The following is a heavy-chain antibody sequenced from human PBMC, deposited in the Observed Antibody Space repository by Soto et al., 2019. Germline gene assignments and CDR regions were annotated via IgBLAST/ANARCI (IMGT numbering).Heavy chain of an antibody. V-gene: IGHV5-51*01. CDR2: IYPGDSNT. CDR1: GYTFTTYW. CDR3: ADSWLPTSY. Sequence: GESLKISCKASGYTFTTYWITWVRQMPGKGLECMGIIYPGDSNTRYSPSFQGRFTISRDNAKSTLYLQMNSLRAEDTAVYYCADSWLPTSYWGRGTLVTVSS. J-gene: IGHJ4*02. D-gene: IGHD5-12*01.